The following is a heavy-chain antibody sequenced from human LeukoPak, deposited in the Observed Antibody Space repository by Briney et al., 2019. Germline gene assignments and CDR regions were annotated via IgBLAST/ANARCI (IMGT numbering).Heavy chain of an antibody. CDR2: IYYSGST. V-gene: IGHV4-59*01. CDR1: GGSISSYY. J-gene: IGHJ6*03. CDR3: ARVHPGPDYYYYYMDV. Sequence: SETLSLTCTVSGGSISSYYWSWIRQPPGKGLEWIGYIYYSGSTNYNPSLKSRVTISVDTSKSQFSLKLSSVTAADTAVYYCARVHPGPDYYYYYMDVWGKGTTVTISS.